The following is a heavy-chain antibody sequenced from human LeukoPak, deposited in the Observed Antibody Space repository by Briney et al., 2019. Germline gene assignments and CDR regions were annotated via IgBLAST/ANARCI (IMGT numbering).Heavy chain of an antibody. V-gene: IGHV4-4*07. J-gene: IGHJ3*02. CDR3: ARGVATITQDSFDI. CDR2: IHTRGST. D-gene: IGHD1-26*01. CDR1: GGSISSYY. Sequence: SETLSLTCTVSGGSISSYYWSWIRQPAGKGLEWIGRIHTRGSTNYNPSLRSRVTMSVDTSKNQFSLRLRSVTAADTALYYCARGVATITQDSFDIWGLGTMVTVSS.